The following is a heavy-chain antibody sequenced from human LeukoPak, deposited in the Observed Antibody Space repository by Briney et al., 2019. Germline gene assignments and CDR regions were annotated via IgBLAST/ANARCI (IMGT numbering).Heavy chain of an antibody. CDR2: ISYDGSNK. CDR1: GFAFSRYA. Sequence: GGSLRLSCAASGFAFSRYAIHWVRQAPGKGLEWVAVISYDGSNKYYADSVKGRFTISRDNSKNTLYLQMNSLRAEDTAVYYCARETGGAIGSTDFDYWGQGTLVTVSS. D-gene: IGHD4-17*01. J-gene: IGHJ4*02. CDR3: ARETGGAIGSTDFDY. V-gene: IGHV3-30-3*01.